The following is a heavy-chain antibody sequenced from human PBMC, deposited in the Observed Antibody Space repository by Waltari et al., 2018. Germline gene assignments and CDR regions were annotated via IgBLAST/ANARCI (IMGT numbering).Heavy chain of an antibody. CDR3: ARATNWGSTDY. CDR1: GGSISSANSY. V-gene: IGHV4-61*02. D-gene: IGHD7-27*01. CDR2: VSTRGST. J-gene: IGHJ4*02. Sequence: QVQLQESGPGLLKHSQTLSLTCPVSGGSISSANSYSNGIVQPAWKGLEWIGHVSTRGSTNYNPSLKSRLTISVDTSKNQFSLKLSSVTAADTAVYYCARATNWGSTDYWGQGTLVTVSS.